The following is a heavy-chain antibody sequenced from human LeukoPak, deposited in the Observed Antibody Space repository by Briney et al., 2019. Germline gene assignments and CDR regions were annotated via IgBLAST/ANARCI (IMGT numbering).Heavy chain of an antibody. Sequence: TGGSLRLSCAASGFMFSSYWMSWVRQAPGKGLEWVANIKQDRSEKYYVDSVKGRFTVSRDNARNSLYLQMNSLRAEDTAVCYCASSISGGRNWFDPWGQGTLVTVSS. V-gene: IGHV3-7*01. J-gene: IGHJ5*02. CDR1: GFMFSSYW. CDR3: ASSISGGRNWFDP. D-gene: IGHD3-3*02. CDR2: IKQDRSEK.